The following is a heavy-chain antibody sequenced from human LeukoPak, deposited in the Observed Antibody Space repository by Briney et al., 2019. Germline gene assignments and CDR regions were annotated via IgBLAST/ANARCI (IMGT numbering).Heavy chain of an antibody. J-gene: IGHJ3*02. Sequence: GGSLRLSCAASGFTFSSYAMHWVRQAPGKGLEGVAVISYDGSNKYYADSVKGRFTISRDNSKNTLYLQMNSLRAVDTAVYYCARAGVVGYNSYDAFDIWGQGTMVTVSS. CDR1: GFTFSSYA. CDR3: ARAGVVGYNSYDAFDI. D-gene: IGHD5-24*01. V-gene: IGHV3-30*01. CDR2: ISYDGSNK.